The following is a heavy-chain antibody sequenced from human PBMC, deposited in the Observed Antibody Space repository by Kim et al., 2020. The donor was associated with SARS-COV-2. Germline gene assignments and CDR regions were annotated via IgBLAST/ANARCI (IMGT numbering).Heavy chain of an antibody. D-gene: IGHD6-19*01. V-gene: IGHV3-30*01. Sequence: DSVKGRFTITRDHSKNTLYLQMNSLRAEDTAVYYCASLDSSGWYPRPLDYWGQGTLVTVSS. CDR3: ASLDSSGWYPRPLDY. J-gene: IGHJ4*02.